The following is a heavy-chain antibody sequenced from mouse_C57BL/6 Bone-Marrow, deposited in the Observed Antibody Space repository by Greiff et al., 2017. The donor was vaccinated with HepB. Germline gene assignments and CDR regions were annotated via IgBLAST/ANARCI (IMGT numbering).Heavy chain of an antibody. CDR1: GFNIKDYY. D-gene: IGHD2-2*01. CDR3: TTVEPYGYDGAWFAY. V-gene: IGHV14-1*01. Sequence: EVQLQQSGAELVRPGASVKLSCTASGFNIKDYYMHWVKQRPGQGLEWIGRIDPEDGDTEYAPKFQGKATMTADTSSNTAYLQLSSLTSEDTAVYYCTTVEPYGYDGAWFAYWGQGTLVTVSA. J-gene: IGHJ3*01. CDR2: IDPEDGDT.